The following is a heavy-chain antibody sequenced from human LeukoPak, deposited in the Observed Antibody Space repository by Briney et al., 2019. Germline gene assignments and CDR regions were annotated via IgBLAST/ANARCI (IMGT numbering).Heavy chain of an antibody. D-gene: IGHD4-17*01. Sequence: SVKVSCXASGGTFSSYTISWVRQAPGQGLEWMGRIIPILGIANYAQKFQGRVTITADKSTSTAYVELSSLRSEDTAVYYSERALVGSATVTTDFDYWGQGTLVTVSS. CDR1: GGTFSSYT. V-gene: IGHV1-69*02. CDR2: IIPILGIA. CDR3: ERALVGSATVTTDFDY. J-gene: IGHJ4*02.